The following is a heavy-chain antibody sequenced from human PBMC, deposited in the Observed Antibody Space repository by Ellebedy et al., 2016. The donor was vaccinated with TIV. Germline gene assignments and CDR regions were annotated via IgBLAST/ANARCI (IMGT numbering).Heavy chain of an antibody. CDR2: VTHSGRT. Sequence: GSLRLSCAVYGGSSTGLYWTWVRQSPEKGLEWIGEVTHSGRTIYNPSLKSRVSLSLETLNNQFSLRLTSVTAADTAIYYCARGNWRYSGDWGQGTLVTVSS. V-gene: IGHV4-34*01. J-gene: IGHJ4*02. CDR1: GGSSTGLY. CDR3: ARGNWRYSGD. D-gene: IGHD1-1*01.